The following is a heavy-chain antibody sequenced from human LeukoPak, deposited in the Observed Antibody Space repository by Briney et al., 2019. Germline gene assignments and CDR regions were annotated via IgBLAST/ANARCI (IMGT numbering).Heavy chain of an antibody. CDR1: GYTFTGYY. CDR3: ARDLRWLDVGNFDY. D-gene: IGHD4-23*01. CDR2: INPNSGGT. Sequence: ASVKVSCKASGYTFTGYYMHWVRQAPGHGLEWMGWINPNSGGTNYAQKFQGRVTMTRDTSISTAYMELSRLRSDDTAVYYCARDLRWLDVGNFDYWGQGTLVTVSS. J-gene: IGHJ4*02. V-gene: IGHV1-2*02.